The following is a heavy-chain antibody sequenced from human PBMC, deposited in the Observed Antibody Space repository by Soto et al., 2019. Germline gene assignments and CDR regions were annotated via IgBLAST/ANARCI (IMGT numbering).Heavy chain of an antibody. J-gene: IGHJ4*02. CDR2: INHSGST. D-gene: IGHD4-17*01. Sequence: SETLSLTCAVSGGSFSHYYWSWIRQPPGRGLEWIGEINHSGSTDYNPSLKSRVTISVDTSKNQFSLKLSSVTAADTAVYYCARSQTTVTSYDYWGQGTLVTVSS. CDR3: ARSQTTVTSYDY. CDR1: GGSFSHYY. V-gene: IGHV4-34*01.